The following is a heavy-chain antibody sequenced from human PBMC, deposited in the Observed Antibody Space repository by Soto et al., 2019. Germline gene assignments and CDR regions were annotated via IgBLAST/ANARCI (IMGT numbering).Heavy chain of an antibody. V-gene: IGHV3-23*01. D-gene: IGHD2-15*01. CDR1: GFTFSSYA. Sequence: GGSLRLSCAASGFTFSSYAMSWVRQAPGKGLEWVSAISGSGGSTYYADSVKGRFTISRDNSKNTLYLQMNSLRAEDTAVYYCAKDKRCSGGSCYSLPYFDYWGQGTLVTVSS. CDR3: AKDKRCSGGSCYSLPYFDY. CDR2: ISGSGGST. J-gene: IGHJ4*02.